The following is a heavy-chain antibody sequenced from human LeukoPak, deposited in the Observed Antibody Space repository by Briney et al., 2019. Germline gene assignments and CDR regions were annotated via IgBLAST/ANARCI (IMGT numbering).Heavy chain of an antibody. CDR3: ARAGAWEALNC. V-gene: IGHV3-74*01. D-gene: IGHD1-26*01. CDR1: GFTFSNHW. Sequence: GGSLRLSCAASGFTFSNHWMHWVRQAPGKGLMWVSRINRGGSRTDYADSVKGRFTISRDDAKNTLYLQLNSLRAEDTAVYYCARAGAWEALNCWGQGTLVTVSS. J-gene: IGHJ4*02. CDR2: INRGGSRT.